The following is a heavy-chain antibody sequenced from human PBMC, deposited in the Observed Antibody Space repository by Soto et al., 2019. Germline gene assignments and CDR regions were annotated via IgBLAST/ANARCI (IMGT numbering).Heavy chain of an antibody. CDR3: ARAGGTTVTGLWHFDS. CDR2: IWYDGTQK. Sequence: QVQLEESGGGVVQPGRSLRLSCEASGFTFNTYSMHWVRQPPGKGLEWLAAIWYDGTQKYYADSVKGRFIISRDNSKKTLYLEMNILRAEATAVYYCARAGGTTVTGLWHFDSWGQGTLVTVSS. J-gene: IGHJ4*02. V-gene: IGHV3-33*01. D-gene: IGHD4-17*01. CDR1: GFTFNTYS.